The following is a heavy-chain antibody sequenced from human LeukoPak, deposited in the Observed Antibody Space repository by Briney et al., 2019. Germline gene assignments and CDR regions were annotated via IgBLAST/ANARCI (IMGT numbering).Heavy chain of an antibody. Sequence: PSETLSLTCAVSGGSISSSNWWSWVRQPPGKGLEWIGYIYYSGSTYYNPSLKSRVTISVDTSKNQFSLKLSSVTAADTAVYYCARDSSGGLYWGQGTLVTVSS. V-gene: IGHV4-30-4*01. CDR1: GGSISSSNW. CDR3: ARDSSGGLY. J-gene: IGHJ4*02. CDR2: IYYSGST. D-gene: IGHD3-16*01.